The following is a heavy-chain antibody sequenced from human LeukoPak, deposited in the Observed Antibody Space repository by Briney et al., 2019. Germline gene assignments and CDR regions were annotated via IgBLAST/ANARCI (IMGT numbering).Heavy chain of an antibody. V-gene: IGHV1-2*02. CDR1: GYTFTGYY. D-gene: IGHD2-2*01. J-gene: IGHJ5*02. CDR3: ATFVVVPAATMAWGHWFDP. CDR2: INPNSGGT. Sequence: ASVTVSCKASGYTFTGYYMHWVRQAPGQGLEWMGWINPNSGGTNYAQKFQGRVTMTRDTSISTAYMELSRLRSDDTAVYYCATFVVVPAATMAWGHWFDPWGQGTLVTVSS.